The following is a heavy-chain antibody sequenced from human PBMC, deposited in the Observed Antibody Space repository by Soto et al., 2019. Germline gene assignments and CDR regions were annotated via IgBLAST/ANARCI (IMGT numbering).Heavy chain of an antibody. D-gene: IGHD1-26*01. CDR3: ARDGGRHSGGIDY. Sequence: VQLVQSGAEVKKPGSSVKVSCKASGGTFSSYSINWVRQAPGQGLEWMGEIIPIFGTANYAQKFQGRVTITADEATSTAYMELSSLRSEDTAVYYCARDGGRHSGGIDYWGQGTLVTVSS. CDR2: IIPIFGTA. V-gene: IGHV1-69*01. CDR1: GGTFSSYS. J-gene: IGHJ4*02.